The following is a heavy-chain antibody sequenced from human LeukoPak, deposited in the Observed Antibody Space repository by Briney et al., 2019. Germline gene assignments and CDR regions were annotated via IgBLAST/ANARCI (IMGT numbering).Heavy chain of an antibody. V-gene: IGHV2-70*13. D-gene: IGHD1-26*01. CDR2: IEWDNKK. CDR3: ARYLVGAHEAFDI. J-gene: IGHJ3*02. Sequence: SGPSLVKPTQTLTLTCTFFRLSLSTTGRWVSWIRHSPGKAPEGLVLIEWDNKKNYNTSLKTRLTISKDTSKNHVVLTMSNMDPVDTATYYCARYLVGAHEAFDIWGQGTVVTVSS. CDR1: RLSLSTTGRW.